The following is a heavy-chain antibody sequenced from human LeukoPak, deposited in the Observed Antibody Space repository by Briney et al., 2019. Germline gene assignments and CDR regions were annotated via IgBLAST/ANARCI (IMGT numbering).Heavy chain of an antibody. CDR2: ISYSGST. V-gene: IGHV4-59*01. Sequence: SETLSLTCSVSGDSIYWSWIRQPPGKGLEWVGYISYSGSTNYNPSLKSRVTISVDTSKNQFSLKLSSVTAADTAIYYCARDGRAGSLFAYWGQGTLVTVSS. CDR1: GDSIY. CDR3: ARDGRAGSLFAY. J-gene: IGHJ4*02. D-gene: IGHD6-19*01.